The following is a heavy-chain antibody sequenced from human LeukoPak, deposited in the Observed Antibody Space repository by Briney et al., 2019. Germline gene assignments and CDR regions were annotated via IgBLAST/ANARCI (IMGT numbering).Heavy chain of an antibody. J-gene: IGHJ6*02. Sequence: ASVKVSCKASGYTFTSYYMHWVRQAPGQGLEWMGIINPSGGSTSYAQKFQGRVTMTRDTSTSTVYMELSSLRSEDTAVYYCALSQRPTSGYYYYGMDVWGQGTTVTVSS. CDR1: GYTFTSYY. CDR2: INPSGGST. D-gene: IGHD6-25*01. CDR3: ALSQRPTSGYYYYGMDV. V-gene: IGHV1-46*01.